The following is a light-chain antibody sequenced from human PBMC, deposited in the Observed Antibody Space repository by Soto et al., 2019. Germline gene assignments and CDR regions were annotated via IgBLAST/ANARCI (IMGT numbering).Light chain of an antibody. V-gene: IGLV4-69*01. J-gene: IGLJ3*02. CDR1: SGHSNYA. Sequence: QPVLTQSPSASASLGASVKLTCTLSSGHSNYAIALHQQQPEKGPRYLMKINTDGSHIKGGGIPERFSGSSSGAERYLIISRLQSEDEAEYYCQTWGTGINWVFGGGTKLTDL. CDR2: INTDGSH. CDR3: QTWGTGINWV.